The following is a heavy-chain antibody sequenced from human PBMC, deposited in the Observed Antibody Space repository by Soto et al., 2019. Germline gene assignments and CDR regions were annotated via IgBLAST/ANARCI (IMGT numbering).Heavy chain of an antibody. V-gene: IGHV3-23*01. J-gene: IGHJ4*02. D-gene: IGHD6-19*01. CDR1: GFAFSQYG. CDR3: AKDVESGWYEAFDY. CDR2: IRSFDYRT. Sequence: GGSLRLSCRASGFAFSQYGMRWVRQAPGKGLEWVSSIRSFDYRTNYADSVKGRFTTSRDNSKSTLSLQMNSLRAEDTAVYYCAKDVESGWYEAFDYWGPGTLVTVSS.